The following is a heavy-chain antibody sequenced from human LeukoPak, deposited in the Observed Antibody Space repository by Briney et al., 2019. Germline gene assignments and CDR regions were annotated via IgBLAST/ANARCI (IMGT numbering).Heavy chain of an antibody. V-gene: IGHV3-30*03. J-gene: IGHJ4*02. Sequence: GGSLRLSCAASGFTFSSYGMHWVRQAPGKGLEWVAVISYDGSNKYYADSVKGRFTISRDNAKNSLYLQMNSLRAEDTAVYYCARDRQLRYFDWLTLDYWGQGTLVTVSS. D-gene: IGHD3-9*01. CDR2: ISYDGSNK. CDR1: GFTFSSYG. CDR3: ARDRQLRYFDWLTLDY.